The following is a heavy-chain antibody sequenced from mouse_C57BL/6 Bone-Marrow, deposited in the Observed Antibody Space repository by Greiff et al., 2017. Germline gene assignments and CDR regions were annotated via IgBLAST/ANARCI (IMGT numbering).Heavy chain of an antibody. Sequence: VQLQQSGPELVKPGASVQLPCKASGYTFTDYNMDWVKQSHGKSLEWIGDINPNNGGTIYNQKFKGKATLTVDKSCSTAYMELRSLTSEDTAVYYCAREIYYGNYVRAMDYWGQGTSVTGSS. CDR3: AREIYYGNYVRAMDY. CDR1: GYTFTDYN. D-gene: IGHD2-1*01. J-gene: IGHJ4*01. CDR2: INPNNGGT. V-gene: IGHV1-18*01.